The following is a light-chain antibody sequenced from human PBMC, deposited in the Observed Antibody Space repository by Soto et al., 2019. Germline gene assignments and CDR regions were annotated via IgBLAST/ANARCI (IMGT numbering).Light chain of an antibody. Sequence: DIHMTQSPSSLSASVGDRVTITCRAGQSISSYLNWYQQKPGKPPKLLIYAASSLQSGVPSRFSGSGSGTDFTLSISSLQPEDFATYYCQQSYSMPFTFGPGTKVDIK. V-gene: IGKV1-39*01. CDR2: AAS. CDR1: QSISSY. J-gene: IGKJ3*01. CDR3: QQSYSMPFT.